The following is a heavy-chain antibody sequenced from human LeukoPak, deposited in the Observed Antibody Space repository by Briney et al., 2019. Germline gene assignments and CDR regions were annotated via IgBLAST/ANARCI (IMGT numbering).Heavy chain of an antibody. CDR1: GGSLSRYL. Sequence: SGALSLTRTVSGGSLSRYLWSWVRQPPGRGVEGSGYIYDSGGADYNTSLMSRVTIPVDTSQNQHTLKLSSVAAADTAVYYCARGAPRMDVWGQGTTVTVSS. J-gene: IGHJ6*02. CDR3: ARGAPRMDV. V-gene: IGHV4-59*01. CDR2: IYDSGGA.